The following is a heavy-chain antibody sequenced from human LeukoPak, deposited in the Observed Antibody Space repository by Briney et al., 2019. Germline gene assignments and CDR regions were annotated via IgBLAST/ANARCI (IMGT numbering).Heavy chain of an antibody. V-gene: IGHV1-8*01. CDR3: ASARTYCGGDCYSGDAFDI. Sequence: ASVKVSCKASGYTFTSYDINWVRQATGQGLEWMGWMNPNSGNTGYAQKFQGRVTMTRNTSISTAYMELSSLRSEDTAVYYCASARTYCGGDCYSGDAFDIRGQGTMVTVSS. CDR1: GYTFTSYD. CDR2: MNPNSGNT. D-gene: IGHD2-21*02. J-gene: IGHJ3*02.